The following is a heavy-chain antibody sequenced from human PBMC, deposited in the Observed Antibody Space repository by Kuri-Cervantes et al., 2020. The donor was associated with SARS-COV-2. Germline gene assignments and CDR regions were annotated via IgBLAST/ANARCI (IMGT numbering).Heavy chain of an antibody. D-gene: IGHD3-10*01. CDR2: IYTSGST. Sequence: GSLRLSWTVSGGSISSYYWSWIRQPAGKGLEWVGRIYTSGSTNYNPSLKSRVTMSVDTSKNQFSLKLSSVTAADTAVYYCARLPLLGGATYYYYYMDVWGKGTTVTVSS. CDR1: GGSISSYY. CDR3: ARLPLLGGATYYYYYMDV. V-gene: IGHV4-4*07. J-gene: IGHJ6*03.